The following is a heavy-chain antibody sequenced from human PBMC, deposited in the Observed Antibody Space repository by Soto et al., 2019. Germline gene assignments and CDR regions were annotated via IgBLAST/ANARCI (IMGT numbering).Heavy chain of an antibody. Sequence: QVQLVQSGAEVKKPGASVKVSCKASGYTFTNYAMHWVRQAPGQRLEWMGWINAAIGNTKYSQKFQGSVTITRDTAXXTAYTELSSLRSEDTAVYYCARRKVYGSGSYSFDYWGQGTLVTVSS. CDR3: ARRKVYGSGSYSFDY. J-gene: IGHJ4*02. CDR1: GYTFTNYA. D-gene: IGHD3-10*01. CDR2: INAAIGNT. V-gene: IGHV1-3*01.